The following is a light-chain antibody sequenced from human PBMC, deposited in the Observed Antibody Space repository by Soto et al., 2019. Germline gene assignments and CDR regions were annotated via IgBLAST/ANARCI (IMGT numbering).Light chain of an antibody. J-gene: IGLJ3*02. V-gene: IGLV1-47*02. CDR2: SNN. CDR3: AAWDDSLSGSWV. CDR1: SSNIGSNY. Sequence: QTVVTQPPSASGTPGQRVTISCSGSSSNIGSNYVYWYQQLPGTAPKLLIYSNNQRPSGVPDRFSGSKSGTSASLAISGLRSEDEADYYCAAWDDSLSGSWVFGGRTKLTVL.